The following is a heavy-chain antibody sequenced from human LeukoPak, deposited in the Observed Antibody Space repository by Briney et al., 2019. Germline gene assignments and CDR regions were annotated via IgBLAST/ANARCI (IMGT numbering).Heavy chain of an antibody. CDR3: ARDRGGSYYYFDY. CDR1: GFTVSNSY. D-gene: IGHD1-26*01. V-gene: IGHV3-66*01. Sequence: GGSLRLSCAASGFTVSNSYVNWVRQAPGKGLEWVSVIYSGGNTYYADSVKGRFTISRDNSKNTLYLQMNSLRAEDTAVYYCARDRGGSYYYFDYWGQGTLVTVSS. CDR2: IYSGGNT. J-gene: IGHJ4*02.